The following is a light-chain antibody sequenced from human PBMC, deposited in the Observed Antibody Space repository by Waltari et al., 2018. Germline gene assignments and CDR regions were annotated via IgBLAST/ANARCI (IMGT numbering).Light chain of an antibody. CDR3: QQLT. CDR1: QSVSSY. Sequence: EIVLTQSPATLSLSPGERATLSCRASQSVSSYLAWYQQKPGQAPRLLIYDASNRATGIPARFSGSGSGTDFTLTISSLEPEDFAVYYCQQLTFGQGTKEEIK. V-gene: IGKV3-11*01. J-gene: IGKJ1*01. CDR2: DAS.